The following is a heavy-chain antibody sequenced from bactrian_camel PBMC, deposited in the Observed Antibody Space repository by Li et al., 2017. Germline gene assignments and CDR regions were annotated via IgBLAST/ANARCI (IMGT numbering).Heavy chain of an antibody. CDR3: ALDPAITWCDY. Sequence: HVQLVESGGGSVQAGGSLRLSCAASVYTYRGYCMGWYRQRPGSECELIAMLNDNGEIYYEDSVKGRFIIQQDAAKNTVYLRMNVLKLEDTGVYHCALDPAITWCDYRGQGTQVTVS. V-gene: IGHV3S55*01. CDR2: LNDNGEI. CDR1: VYTYRGYC. D-gene: IGHD1*01. J-gene: IGHJ4*01.